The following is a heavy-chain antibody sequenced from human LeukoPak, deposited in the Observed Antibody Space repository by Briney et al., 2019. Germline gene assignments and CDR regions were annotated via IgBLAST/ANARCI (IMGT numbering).Heavy chain of an antibody. Sequence: GGSLRLSCAASGLTVSSNYMSWVRQAPGKGLEWVSIIYSGGSTYFADSVKGRFTISRDNSKNTLYLQMNSLRAEDTAVYYCAREDSSSSYFDYWGQGTLVTVSS. V-gene: IGHV3-66*01. CDR2: IYSGGST. J-gene: IGHJ4*02. CDR1: GLTVSSNY. CDR3: AREDSSSSYFDY. D-gene: IGHD6-13*01.